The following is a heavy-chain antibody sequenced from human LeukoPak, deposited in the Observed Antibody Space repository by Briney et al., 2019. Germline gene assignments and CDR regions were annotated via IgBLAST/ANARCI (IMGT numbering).Heavy chain of an antibody. CDR3: ARDLYSGSYHDY. CDR2: ISSSGSTI. V-gene: IGHV3-11*04. Sequence: GGSLRLSCAASGFTFSDYYMSWIRQAPGKGLEWVSYISSSGSTIYYADSVKGRFTISRDNAKNTLYLQMNSLRAEDTAVYYCARDLYSGSYHDYWGQGTLVTVSS. D-gene: IGHD1-26*01. J-gene: IGHJ4*02. CDR1: GFTFSDYY.